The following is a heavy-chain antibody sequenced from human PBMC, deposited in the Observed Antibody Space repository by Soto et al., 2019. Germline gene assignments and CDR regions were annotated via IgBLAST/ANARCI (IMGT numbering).Heavy chain of an antibody. Sequence: GGSLRLSCAASGFTFSSYGMHWVRQAPGKGLEWVAVIWYDGSNKYYADSVKGRFTISRDNSKNTLYLQMNSLRAEDTAVYYCARDRLVYDFWSGYYNYYYYGMDVWGQGTTVTVSS. J-gene: IGHJ6*02. D-gene: IGHD3-3*01. CDR3: ARDRLVYDFWSGYYNYYYYGMDV. CDR1: GFTFSSYG. V-gene: IGHV3-33*01. CDR2: IWYDGSNK.